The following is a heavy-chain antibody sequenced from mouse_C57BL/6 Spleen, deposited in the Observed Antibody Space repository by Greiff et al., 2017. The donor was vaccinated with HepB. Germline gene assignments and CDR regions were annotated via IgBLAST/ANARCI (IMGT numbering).Heavy chain of an antibody. CDR2: INPYNGDT. D-gene: IGHD2-2*01. V-gene: IGHV1-20*01. J-gene: IGHJ3*01. Sequence: VQLKESGPELVKPGDSVKISCKASGYSFTGYFMNWVMQSHGKSLEWIGRINPYNGDTFYNQKFKGKATLTVDKSSSTAHMELRSLTSEDSAVYYCARSREGYPLAYWGQGTLVTVSA. CDR3: ARSREGYPLAY. CDR1: GYSFTGYF.